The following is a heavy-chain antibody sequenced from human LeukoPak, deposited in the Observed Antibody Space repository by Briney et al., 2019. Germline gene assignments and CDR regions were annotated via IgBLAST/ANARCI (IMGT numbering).Heavy chain of an antibody. V-gene: IGHV1-8*01. D-gene: IGHD5-18*01. CDR2: MSPNSGNT. CDR1: GYTFTSFD. Sequence: ASVKVSCKASGYTFTSFDIFWVRQATGQGLEWMGWMSPNSGNTGSAQKFQGRVTFTRDTSISTSFMELSSLRSEDTAIYYCARGRPDTSVPRTYYMDVWGKGTTVTVSS. J-gene: IGHJ6*03. CDR3: ARGRPDTSVPRTYYMDV.